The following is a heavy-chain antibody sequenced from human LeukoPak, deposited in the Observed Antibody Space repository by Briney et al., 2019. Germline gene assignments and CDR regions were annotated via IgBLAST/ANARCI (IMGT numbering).Heavy chain of an antibody. J-gene: IGHJ6*02. CDR3: ARVEGSYYYYYGMDV. Sequence: ASVKVSCKASGYTFTSYAMHWVRQAPGQRLEWMGWINAGNGNTKYSQKFQGRVTITRDTSTSTVYMELSSLRSEDTAVYYCARVEGSYYYYYGMDVWGQGTTVTVSS. V-gene: IGHV1-3*01. CDR2: INAGNGNT. CDR1: GYTFTSYA.